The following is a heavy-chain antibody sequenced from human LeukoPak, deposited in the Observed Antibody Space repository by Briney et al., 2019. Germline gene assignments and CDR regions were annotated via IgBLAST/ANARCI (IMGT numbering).Heavy chain of an antibody. Sequence: SETLSLTCTVSGGSISSYYWSWVRQHPGKGLEWIGYIYYSGSTYYNPSLKSRVTISVDTSKNQFSLKLSSVTAADTAVYYCARGLPYGDYVLHFDYWGQGTLVTVSS. CDR3: ARGLPYGDYVLHFDY. CDR2: IYYSGST. J-gene: IGHJ4*02. CDR1: GGSISSYY. D-gene: IGHD4-17*01. V-gene: IGHV4-59*06.